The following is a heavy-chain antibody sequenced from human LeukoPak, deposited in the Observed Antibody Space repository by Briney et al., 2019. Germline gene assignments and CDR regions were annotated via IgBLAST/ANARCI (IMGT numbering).Heavy chain of an antibody. J-gene: IGHJ4*02. D-gene: IGHD6-19*01. CDR1: GFTFSSYE. CDR2: ISSNGSTI. Sequence: PGGSLRLSCAASGFTFSSYEMNWVRQAPGKGLEWISYISSNGSTIYYADSVKGRFTISRDNAKNSLYLQMNSLRAEDTAVYYCARSSGWYGWGQGTLVTVSS. CDR3: ARSSGWYG. V-gene: IGHV3-48*03.